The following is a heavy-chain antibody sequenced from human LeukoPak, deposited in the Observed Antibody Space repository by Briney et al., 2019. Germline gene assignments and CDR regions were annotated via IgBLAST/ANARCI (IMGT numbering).Heavy chain of an antibody. CDR3: ARGRGGYCSGGSCYTAEGFDY. V-gene: IGHV4-4*02. CDR2: IYHSGSA. CDR1: GGSISSSNW. J-gene: IGHJ4*02. Sequence: SETLSLTCAVSGGSISSSNWWSWVRQPPGKGLEWIGEIYHSGSANYNPSLKSRVTISVDKSKNQFSLKLSSVTAADTAVYYCARGRGGYCSGGSCYTAEGFDYWGQGTLVTVSS. D-gene: IGHD2-15*01.